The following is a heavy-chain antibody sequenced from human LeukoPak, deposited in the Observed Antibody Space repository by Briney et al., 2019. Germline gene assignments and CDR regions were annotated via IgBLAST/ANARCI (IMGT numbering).Heavy chain of an antibody. V-gene: IGHV3-74*01. Sequence: GGSLRLSCVGTEFTFSNYWMHWVRQAPGRGLEWVARIIGDGSSISYADSVKGRFTISRDNTKNTLYLQMNILRAEDTAVYYCARGHVPGSVRHWDYWGQGTLATVAS. CDR2: IIGDGSSI. J-gene: IGHJ4*02. CDR3: ARGHVPGSVRHWDY. CDR1: EFTFSNYW. D-gene: IGHD3-10*01.